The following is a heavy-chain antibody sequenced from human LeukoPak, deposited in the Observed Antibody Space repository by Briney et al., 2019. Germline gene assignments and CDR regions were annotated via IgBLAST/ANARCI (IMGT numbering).Heavy chain of an antibody. CDR3: AKVYSSSSRDAFDV. J-gene: IGHJ3*01. D-gene: IGHD6-6*01. CDR2: INPSGST. V-gene: IGHV4-34*01. CDR1: GGSLRGYY. Sequence: SETLSLTCAVYGGSLRGYYWSWIRQPPGKGLEWIGEINPSGSTNYNPSLKSRVTMSVDTSKNQFSLNLASVTAADQAVYYCAKVYSSSSRDAFDVWGQGTMVTVSS.